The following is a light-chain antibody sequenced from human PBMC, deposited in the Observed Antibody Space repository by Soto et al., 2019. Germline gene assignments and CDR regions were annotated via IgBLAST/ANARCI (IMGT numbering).Light chain of an antibody. J-gene: IGKJ5*01. CDR2: AAS. Sequence: DIQMTQSPSSLSASVGDRVTITCRASQTISSWLAWYQQKPGKVPNLLIYAASALQSGVPSRFSGSGSGTDFALTISSLQPEDVATYYCQNYQNYGSVPITFGQGTRLEIK. V-gene: IGKV1-27*01. CDR3: QNYQNYGSVPIT. CDR1: QTISSW.